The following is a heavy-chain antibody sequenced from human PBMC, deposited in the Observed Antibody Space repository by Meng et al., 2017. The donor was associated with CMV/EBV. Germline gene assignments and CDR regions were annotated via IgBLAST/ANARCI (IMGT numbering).Heavy chain of an antibody. D-gene: IGHD2-2*01. CDR3: ARDGVVVVPAVSISLDY. Sequence: GGSLRLSCAASGFTFSSYEMNWVRQAPGKGLEWVSYISSSGSTIYYADSVKGRFTISRDNAKNSLYLQMNSLRAEDTAVYYCARDGVVVVPAVSISLDYWGQGTLVTVSS. CDR1: GFTFSSYE. J-gene: IGHJ4*02. V-gene: IGHV3-48*03. CDR2: ISSSGSTI.